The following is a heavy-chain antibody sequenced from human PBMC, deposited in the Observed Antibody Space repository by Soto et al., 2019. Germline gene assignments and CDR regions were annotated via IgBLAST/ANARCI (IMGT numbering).Heavy chain of an antibody. V-gene: IGHV4-34*01. J-gene: IGHJ1*01. Sequence: QVQLQQWGAGLLKPSATLSLTCAVYGGSLSAYYWSWISQPPGKGLELIGEINPSGTTNYNPSLKSRVTISVDSSKNQFSLKLSSVTAADTALYHCALEPAAHILHWGQGTLVTVSS. CDR1: GGSLSAYY. D-gene: IGHD2-2*01. CDR2: INPSGTT. CDR3: ALEPAAHILH.